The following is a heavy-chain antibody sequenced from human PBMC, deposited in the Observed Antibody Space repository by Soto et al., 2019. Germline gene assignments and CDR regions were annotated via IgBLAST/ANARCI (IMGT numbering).Heavy chain of an antibody. V-gene: IGHV1-69*01. D-gene: IGHD4-17*01. J-gene: IGHJ6*02. CDR3: ARDTPVGSMSYDYYYYYGMDV. CDR2: IIPIFGTA. CDR1: GATFSSYA. Sequence: QVQLVQSGAEVKKPGSSVKVSCKASGATFSSYAISWVRQAPGQGLEWMGGIIPIFGTANYAQKFQGRVTITADESTSTAYMELSSLRSEDTAVYYCARDTPVGSMSYDYYYYYGMDVWGQGTTVTVSS.